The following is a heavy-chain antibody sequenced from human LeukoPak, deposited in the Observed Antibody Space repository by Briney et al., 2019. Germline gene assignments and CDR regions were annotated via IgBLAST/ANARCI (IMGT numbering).Heavy chain of an antibody. D-gene: IGHD6-13*01. CDR3: AREIHIAAAGTEYNWFDP. J-gene: IGHJ5*02. V-gene: IGHV4-59*01. CDR2: IYYSGST. Sequence: PSETLSLTCTVSGGSISSYYWSWIRQPPGKGLEWIGYIYYSGSTNYNPSLKSRVTISVDTSKNQFSLKLSSVTAADTAVYYCAREIHIAAAGTEYNWFDPWGQGTLVTVSS. CDR1: GGSISSYY.